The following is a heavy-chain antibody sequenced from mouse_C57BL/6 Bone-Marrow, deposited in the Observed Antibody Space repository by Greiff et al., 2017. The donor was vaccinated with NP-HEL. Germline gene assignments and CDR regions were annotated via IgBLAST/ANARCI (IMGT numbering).Heavy chain of an antibody. CDR2: IDPSDSYT. V-gene: IGHV1-69*01. CDR3: ARSGNMVSTGYYAMDY. D-gene: IGHD1-1*02. J-gene: IGHJ4*01. Sequence: QVQLQQSGPELVKPGASVKISCKASGYTFTSYWMHWVKQRPGQGLEWIGEIDPSDSYTNYNQKFKGKSTLTVDKSSSTAYMQLSSLTSEDSAVYYCARSGNMVSTGYYAMDYWGQGTSVTVSS. CDR1: GYTFTSYW.